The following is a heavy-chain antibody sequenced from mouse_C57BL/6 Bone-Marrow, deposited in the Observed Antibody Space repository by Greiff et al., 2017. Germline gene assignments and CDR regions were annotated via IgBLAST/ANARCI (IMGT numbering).Heavy chain of an antibody. J-gene: IGHJ2*01. CDR2: INPNNGGT. Sequence: EVQLQQSGPELVKPGASVKISCKASGYTFTDYYMNWVKQSHGKSLEWIGDINPNNGGTSYNQKFKGKATLTVDKSSSTAYMELRSLTSEDSAVYYCARRGPYYCSSYSDYWGQGTTLTVSS. V-gene: IGHV1-26*01. CDR1: GYTFTDYY. D-gene: IGHD1-1*01. CDR3: ARRGPYYCSSYSDY.